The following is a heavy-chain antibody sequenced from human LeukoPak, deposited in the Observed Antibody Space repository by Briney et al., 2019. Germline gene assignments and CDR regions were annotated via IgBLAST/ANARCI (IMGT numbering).Heavy chain of an antibody. Sequence: GGSLRLSCAASGFTFSRYSMNWVRQAPGKGLEWVSSISSSSSYIYYADSVKGRFTISRDNAKNSLYLQMNSLRAEDTAVYYCARDSSGFPDYWGQGTLVTVSS. CDR2: ISSSSSYI. V-gene: IGHV3-21*01. CDR1: GFTFSRYS. CDR3: ARDSSGFPDY. D-gene: IGHD6-19*01. J-gene: IGHJ4*02.